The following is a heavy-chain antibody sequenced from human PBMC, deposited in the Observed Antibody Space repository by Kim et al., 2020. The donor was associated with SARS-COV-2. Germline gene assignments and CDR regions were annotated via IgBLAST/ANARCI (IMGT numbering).Heavy chain of an antibody. CDR1: GFTFNNYA. Sequence: GGSLRLSCAASGFTFNNYAMTWVRQAPGKGLEWVSSISGSAINTYYADSVKGRFTISRDNSKNTLSLQMSSLRAEDTAIYYCAKSVSTGNYMNFDSWGQGTLVTVSS. J-gene: IGHJ4*02. V-gene: IGHV3-23*01. CDR2: ISGSAINT. D-gene: IGHD1-7*01. CDR3: AKSVSTGNYMNFDS.